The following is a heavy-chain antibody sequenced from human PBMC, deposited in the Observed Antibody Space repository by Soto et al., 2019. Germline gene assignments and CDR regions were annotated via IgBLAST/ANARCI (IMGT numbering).Heavy chain of an antibody. CDR3: AREPPGIAAGGAGA. V-gene: IGHV3-53*01. Sequence: EVQLVESGGGLILPGGSLRLSCAASGVTVSNNYMRWVRQAPGKGLEWVSLIYSGGDTHYADSVKGRFTISRDSSKNTVYLQMNSLRAEDTAVYYCAREPPGIAAGGAGAWGQGTLVTVSS. CDR1: GVTVSNNY. D-gene: IGHD6-13*01. J-gene: IGHJ5*02. CDR2: IYSGGDT.